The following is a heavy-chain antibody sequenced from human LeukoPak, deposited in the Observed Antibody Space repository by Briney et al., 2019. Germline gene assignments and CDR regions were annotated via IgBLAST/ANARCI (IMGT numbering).Heavy chain of an antibody. J-gene: IGHJ4*01. D-gene: IGHD3-16*01. V-gene: IGHV3-7*01. CDR2: IKEDGSEK. CDR1: GFTFSNYW. CDR3: ARQGDDY. Sequence: GGSLRLSCVASGFTFSNYWMSWVRQAPGKGLECVANIKEDGSEKYYVDSVKGRFAISRDTATTSLYLQMNSLRAEDTAVYYCARQGDDYWGHGTLVTVSS.